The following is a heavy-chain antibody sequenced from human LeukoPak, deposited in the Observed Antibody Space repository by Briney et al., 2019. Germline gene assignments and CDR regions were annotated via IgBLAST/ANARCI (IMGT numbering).Heavy chain of an antibody. CDR1: GYSFTDYY. CDR3: ARGAVAEQSEYFQY. D-gene: IGHD6-19*01. Sequence: ASVKVSCKASGYSFTDYYMHWVRQAPGQGLEWMGWINPNSRGTNYAQTFQGRVTMTRDTSISTAYMEVSRLRSDDTAVYYCARGAVAEQSEYFQYWGQGTLVTVSS. CDR2: INPNSRGT. V-gene: IGHV1-2*02. J-gene: IGHJ1*01.